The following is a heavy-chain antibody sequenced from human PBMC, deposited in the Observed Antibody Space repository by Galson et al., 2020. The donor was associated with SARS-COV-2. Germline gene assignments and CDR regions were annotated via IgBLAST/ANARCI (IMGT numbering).Heavy chain of an antibody. CDR1: GYTLTELS. Sequence: GESLKISCKVSGYTLTELSMHWVRQAPGKGLEWMGGFDPEDGETIYAQKFQGRVTMTEDTSTDTAYMELSSLRSEDTDVYYCATPHPYQLLFGGWFDPWGQGTLVTVSS. J-gene: IGHJ5*02. CDR2: FDPEDGET. D-gene: IGHD2-2*01. V-gene: IGHV1-24*01. CDR3: ATPHPYQLLFGGWFDP.